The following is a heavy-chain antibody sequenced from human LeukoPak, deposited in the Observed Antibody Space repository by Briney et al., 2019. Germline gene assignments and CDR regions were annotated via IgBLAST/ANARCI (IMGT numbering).Heavy chain of an antibody. Sequence: ASVKVSCKASGYTFTNYGISWVRQAPGQGLEWMAWISAYNGNTKYAQKFQGRVTMTTDTSTSTAYMELRSLRSDDTAVYYCTRVGCSSITCNPERDYWGQGTLVTVSS. CDR1: GYTFTNYG. V-gene: IGHV1-18*01. CDR3: TRVGCSSITCNPERDY. D-gene: IGHD2-2*01. J-gene: IGHJ4*02. CDR2: ISAYNGNT.